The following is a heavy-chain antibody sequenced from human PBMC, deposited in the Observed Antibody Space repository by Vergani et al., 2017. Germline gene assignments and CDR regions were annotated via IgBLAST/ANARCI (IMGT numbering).Heavy chain of an antibody. V-gene: IGHV2-5*01. CDR3: AHRLVGVYFDWLSHGDAFDI. D-gene: IGHD3-9*01. CDR1: GFSLSTSGVG. Sequence: QITLKESGPTLVKPTQTLTLTCTFSGFSLSTSGVGVGWIRQPPGKALEWLALIYWNDDKRYSPSLKSRLTITKDTSKNQVVLTMTNMDPVDTATYYCAHRLVGVYFDWLSHGDAFDIWGQGTMVTVSS. CDR2: IYWNDDK. J-gene: IGHJ3*02.